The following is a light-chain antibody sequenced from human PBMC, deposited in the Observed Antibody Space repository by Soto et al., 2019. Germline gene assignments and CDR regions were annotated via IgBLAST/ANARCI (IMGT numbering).Light chain of an antibody. V-gene: IGLV3-16*01. CDR3: LSADSSGTAL. Sequence: SYELTQPPSVSVSLGQMARITCSGEALPKKYAYWYQQKPGQFPVLVIYKDSERPSGIPERFSGSSSGTIVTLTISGVQAEDEADYYCLSADSSGTALFGTGTKLTVL. CDR2: KDS. J-gene: IGLJ1*01. CDR1: ALPKKY.